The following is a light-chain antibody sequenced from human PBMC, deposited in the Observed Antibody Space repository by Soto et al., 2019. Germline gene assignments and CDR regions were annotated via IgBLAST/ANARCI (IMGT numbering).Light chain of an antibody. CDR2: HAS. CDR3: QQYDDSFPIT. CDR1: QDISSF. Sequence: DLQVTQSPSSLSASVGDRVTITCQASQDISSFLNWYQQKPGKAPKLLIYHASYLETGVPSRFSGSGSGTDFTFTISSLQPEDIATYYCQQYDDSFPITFGQGTRLEIK. V-gene: IGKV1-33*01. J-gene: IGKJ5*01.